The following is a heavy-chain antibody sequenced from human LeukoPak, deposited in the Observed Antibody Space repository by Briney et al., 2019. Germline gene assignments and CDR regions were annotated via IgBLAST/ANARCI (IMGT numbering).Heavy chain of an antibody. V-gene: IGHV4-38-2*02. Sequence: SETLSLTCTVSGYSISSGYYWGWIRPPPGKGLEWIGSIYHSGSTYYNPSLKSRVTISVDTSKNQFSLKLTSVTAADTAVYYCARDDYYYYYYMDVWGKGTTVTVSS. J-gene: IGHJ6*03. CDR3: ARDDYYYYYYMDV. CDR1: GYSISSGYY. CDR2: IYHSGST.